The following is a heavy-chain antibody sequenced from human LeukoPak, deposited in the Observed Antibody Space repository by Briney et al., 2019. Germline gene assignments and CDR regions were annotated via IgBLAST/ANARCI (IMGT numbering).Heavy chain of an antibody. CDR1: GFTFSSYW. D-gene: IGHD1-26*01. CDR3: ARGVGSSVKNWYFDL. J-gene: IGHJ2*01. Sequence: GGSLRLSCAASGFTFSSYWMHWVRQAPGKGLVWVSRINSDGSSTSYADSVKGRFTISRDNAKNTLYLQMNSLRAEDTAVYYCARGVGSSVKNWYFDLWGRGTLVTVSS. CDR2: INSDGSST. V-gene: IGHV3-74*01.